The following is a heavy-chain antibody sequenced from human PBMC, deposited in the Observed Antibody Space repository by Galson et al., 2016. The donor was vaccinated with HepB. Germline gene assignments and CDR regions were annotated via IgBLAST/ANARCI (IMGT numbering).Heavy chain of an antibody. CDR1: GFTFSSYA. CDR3: AKVFRDDFWRCFSLDY. Sequence: SLRLSCAASGFTFSSYAMSWVRQAPGKGLEWVSAISGSGGSTYYADSVKGRFTISRDNSKNTLYLQMNSLRAEDTAVYYCAKVFRDDFWRCFSLDYWGQGTLVTVSS. D-gene: IGHD3-3*01. V-gene: IGHV3-23*01. J-gene: IGHJ4*02. CDR2: ISGSGGST.